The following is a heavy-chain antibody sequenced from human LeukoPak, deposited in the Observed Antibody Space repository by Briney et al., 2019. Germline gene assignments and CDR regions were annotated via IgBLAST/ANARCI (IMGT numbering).Heavy chain of an antibody. Sequence: ASVKVSCKASGYTFTSYYMHWVRQAPGQGLEWMGIINPSGGSTSYAQKFQGRVTMTRDTSTSTVYMELSSLRSEDTDVYYCASGFCSSTSCYTGWFDPWGQGTLVTVSS. CDR3: ASGFCSSTSCYTGWFDP. CDR1: GYTFTSYY. V-gene: IGHV1-46*03. CDR2: INPSGGST. J-gene: IGHJ5*02. D-gene: IGHD2-2*02.